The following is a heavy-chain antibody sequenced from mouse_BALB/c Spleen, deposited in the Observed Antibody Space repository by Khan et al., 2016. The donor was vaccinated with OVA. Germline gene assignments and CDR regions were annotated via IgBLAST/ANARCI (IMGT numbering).Heavy chain of an antibody. Sequence: VQLQQSGPDLVKPGASVKISCKASGYSFTLYNMRWVKQSPGKSLEWIGRVNPNTDNINYNQEFKGKAILTVDKSSNTAYMELRSLTSEDSAVYFCARGYDFFASWGQGTLVTVSA. CDR2: VNPNTDNI. CDR3: ARGYDFFAS. V-gene: IGHV1-18*01. CDR1: GYSFTLYN. D-gene: IGHD2-14*01. J-gene: IGHJ3*01.